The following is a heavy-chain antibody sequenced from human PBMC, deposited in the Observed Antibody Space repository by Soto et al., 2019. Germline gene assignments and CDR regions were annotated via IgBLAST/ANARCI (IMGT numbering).Heavy chain of an antibody. CDR2: IWYDGSNK. V-gene: IGHV3-33*08. CDR3: ARILTGDSSGFDY. Sequence: GGSLRLSCAASGFTFSSYGMHWVRQAPGKGLEWVAVIWYDGSNKYYADSVKGRFTISRDNSKNTLYLQMNSLRAEDTAVYYCARILTGDSSGFDYWGQGTLVTVSS. J-gene: IGHJ4*02. D-gene: IGHD7-27*01. CDR1: GFTFSSYG.